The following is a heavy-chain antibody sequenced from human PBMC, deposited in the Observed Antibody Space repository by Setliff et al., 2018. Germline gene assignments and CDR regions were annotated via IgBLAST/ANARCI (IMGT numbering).Heavy chain of an antibody. CDR3: ARDSNYEGAYDF. CDR2: IFYSGTS. Sequence: PSETLSLTCTVSGASISSDYWNWIRQPPGKGLEWMGYIFYSGTSNYNPSLKSRVTISADTSKNQFSLKLTSVTAADTAMYYCARDSNYEGAYDFWGQGTLVTVSS. J-gene: IGHJ4*02. V-gene: IGHV4-59*01. D-gene: IGHD4-4*01. CDR1: GASISSDY.